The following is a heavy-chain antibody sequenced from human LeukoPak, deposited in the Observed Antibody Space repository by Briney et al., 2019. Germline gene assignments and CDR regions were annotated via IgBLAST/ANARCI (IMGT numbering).Heavy chain of an antibody. D-gene: IGHD1-26*01. CDR1: GFTFSSYS. Sequence: GGSLRLSCAASGFTFSSYSMNWVRQAPGKGLEWVSSIGSRSSSIFYADSVKGRFTISRDNAKNSLYLQMNSLRAEDTALYYCAKGRIVGATGTSLDYWGQGTLVTVSS. CDR3: AKGRIVGATGTSLDY. CDR2: IGSRSSSI. J-gene: IGHJ4*02. V-gene: IGHV3-21*04.